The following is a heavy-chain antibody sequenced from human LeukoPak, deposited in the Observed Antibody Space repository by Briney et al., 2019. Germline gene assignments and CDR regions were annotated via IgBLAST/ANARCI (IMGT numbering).Heavy chain of an antibody. J-gene: IGHJ3*02. V-gene: IGHV4-59*01. Sequence: PSETLSLTCTVSGGSINSYYCSWIRHPPGKGLEWIGYIYYSGSTNYSPSLKGRVTISVDTSKNQFSLKMSSVTAADPAVYYCARTGNSAFDIWGQGTMVTVSS. D-gene: IGHD4-23*01. CDR1: GGSINSYY. CDR2: IYYSGST. CDR3: ARTGNSAFDI.